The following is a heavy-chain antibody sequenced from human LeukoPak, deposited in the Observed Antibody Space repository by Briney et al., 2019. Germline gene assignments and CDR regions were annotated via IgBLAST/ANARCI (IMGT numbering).Heavy chain of an antibody. CDR2: ITSGGTT. J-gene: IGHJ4*02. CDR1: GFTFSSYA. V-gene: IGHV3-23*01. Sequence: PGGSLRLSCAASGFTFSSYAMTWVRQAPGKGLEWVPVITSGGTTYYGHSVKGRFTISRDNSKNTLYLQMNSLRAEDTAVYYCAKEGYSSGWLDYWGQGTLVTLSS. CDR3: AKEGYSSGWLDY. D-gene: IGHD6-19*01.